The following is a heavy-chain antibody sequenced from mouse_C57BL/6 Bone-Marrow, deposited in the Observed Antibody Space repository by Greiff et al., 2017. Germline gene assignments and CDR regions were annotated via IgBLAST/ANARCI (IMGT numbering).Heavy chain of an antibody. CDR2: ISDGGSYT. CDR3: ARAVVYYGGVGGVMDY. Sequence: EVKLVESGGGLVKPGGSLKLSCAASGFTFSSYAMSWVRQTPEQRLEWVATISDGGSYTYYPDNVKGRFTISRDNAKNNLYLQLSHLKSADTAMFYGARAVVYYGGVGGVMDYWGQGTAGTVSA. V-gene: IGHV5-4*03. D-gene: IGHD1-1*01. CDR1: GFTFSSYA. J-gene: IGHJ4*01.